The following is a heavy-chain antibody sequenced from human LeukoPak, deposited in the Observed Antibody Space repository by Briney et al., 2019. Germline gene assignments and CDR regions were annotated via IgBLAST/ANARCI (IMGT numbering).Heavy chain of an antibody. CDR3: ARAGDSSGYYVLPTGDY. D-gene: IGHD3-22*01. CDR1: GYTFTGYY. V-gene: IGHV1-2*02. CDR2: INPNSGGT. J-gene: IGHJ4*02. Sequence: ASVKVSCKASGYTFTGYYMHWVRQAPGQGLEWMGWINPNSGGTNYAQKFQGRVTMTRDTSISTAYMELSRLRSDDTAVYYCARAGDSSGYYVLPTGDYWGQGTLVTVSS.